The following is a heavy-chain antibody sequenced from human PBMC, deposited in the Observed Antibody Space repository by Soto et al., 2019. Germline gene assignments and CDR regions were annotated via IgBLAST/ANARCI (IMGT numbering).Heavy chain of an antibody. D-gene: IGHD3-3*01. CDR2: ISGSGGST. CDR3: AKGGEFYDFWSGYYQIYT. V-gene: IGHV3-23*01. J-gene: IGHJ5*02. CDR1: GFTFSSYA. Sequence: GGSLRLSCAASGFTFSSYAMSWVRQAPGKGLEWVSAISGSGGSTYYADSVKGRFTISRDNSKNTLYLQMNSLRAEDTAVYYCAKGGEFYDFWSGYYQIYTWGQGDLVPVSS.